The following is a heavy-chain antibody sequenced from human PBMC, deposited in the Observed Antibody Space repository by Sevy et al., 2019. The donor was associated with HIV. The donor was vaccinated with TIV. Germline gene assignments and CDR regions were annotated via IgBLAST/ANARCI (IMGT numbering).Heavy chain of an antibody. CDR1: GSTLTRLS. D-gene: IGHD3-22*01. J-gene: IGHJ4*02. CDR2: FDPEDGKT. Sequence: ASVKVSCKVSGSTLTRLSMHWVRQAPGKGLEWMASFDPEDGKTVYAQKFQGRVTMTEEKSTDKAYMGLSSLGSEDTAGYYCATTKDYYDNSGDPFDYWGQGTLVTVSS. V-gene: IGHV1-24*01. CDR3: ATTKDYYDNSGDPFDY.